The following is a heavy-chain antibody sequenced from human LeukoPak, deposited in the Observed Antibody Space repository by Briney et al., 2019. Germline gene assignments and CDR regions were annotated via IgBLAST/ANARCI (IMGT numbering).Heavy chain of an antibody. CDR1: GFTFDDYA. J-gene: IGHJ1*01. V-gene: IGHV3-9*01. CDR3: ARDSSGWVAEYFQH. CDR2: ISWNSGSI. Sequence: GGSLRLSCAASGFTFDDYAMHWVRQAPGKGLEWVSGISWNSGSIGYADSVKGRFTISRDNAKNSLYLQMNSLRAEDTAVYYCARDSSGWVAEYFQHWGQGTLVTVSS. D-gene: IGHD6-19*01.